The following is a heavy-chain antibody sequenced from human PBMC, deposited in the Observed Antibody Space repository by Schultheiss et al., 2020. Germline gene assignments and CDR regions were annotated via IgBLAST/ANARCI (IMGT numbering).Heavy chain of an antibody. V-gene: IGHV4-4*02. D-gene: IGHD2-15*01. CDR3: ARSSYCSGGSCYGDFDY. CDR1: GGSISSSNW. Sequence: SETLSLTCAVSGGSISSSNWWSWVRQPPGKGLEWIGEIYHSGSTNYNPSLKSRVTISVDKSKNQFSLKLSSVTAADTAVYYCARSSYCSGGSCYGDFDYWGQGTLVTVSS. CDR2: IYHSGST. J-gene: IGHJ4*02.